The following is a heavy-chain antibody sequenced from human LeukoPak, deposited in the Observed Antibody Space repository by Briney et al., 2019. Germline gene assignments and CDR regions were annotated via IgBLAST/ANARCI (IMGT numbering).Heavy chain of an antibody. Sequence: SETLSLTCTVSGGSISSSSYYWGWIRQPPGKGLEWIGSIYYSGSTYYNPSLKSRVTISVDTSKNQFSLKLSSVTAADTAVYYCARDRGPPVSWFDPWGQGTLVTVSS. CDR3: ARDRGPPVSWFDP. V-gene: IGHV4-39*07. J-gene: IGHJ5*02. D-gene: IGHD5-12*01. CDR2: IYYSGST. CDR1: GGSISSSSYY.